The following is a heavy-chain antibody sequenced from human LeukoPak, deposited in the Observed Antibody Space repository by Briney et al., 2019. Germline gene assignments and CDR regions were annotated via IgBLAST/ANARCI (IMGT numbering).Heavy chain of an antibody. D-gene: IGHD3-10*01. CDR2: INPNSGGT. Sequence: GASVKVSCKASGYTFTGYYMHWVRQAPGQGLEWMGWINPNSGGTNYAQKFQGRVTMTRDTSISTAYMELSRLRSDDTAVYYCARDLEWFGELTVYWGQGTLVTVSS. CDR3: ARDLEWFGELTVY. J-gene: IGHJ4*02. CDR1: GYTFTGYY. V-gene: IGHV1-2*02.